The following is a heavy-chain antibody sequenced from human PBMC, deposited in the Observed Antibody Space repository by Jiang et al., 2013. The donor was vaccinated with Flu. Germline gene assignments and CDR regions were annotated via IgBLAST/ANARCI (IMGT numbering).Heavy chain of an antibody. D-gene: IGHD3-22*01. Sequence: TCTVSGGSISTYYWSWIRQPPGKGLEWIGYVYNSGSTSXNPPSRVESPCQLDTSKNQFSLDLRSVTAADTAVYYCAREPAYYGSSGYYYYYFDYWGQGTLVTVSS. J-gene: IGHJ4*02. CDR3: AREPAYYGSSGYYYYYFDY. V-gene: IGHV4-59*01. CDR1: GGSISTYY. CDR2: VYNSGST.